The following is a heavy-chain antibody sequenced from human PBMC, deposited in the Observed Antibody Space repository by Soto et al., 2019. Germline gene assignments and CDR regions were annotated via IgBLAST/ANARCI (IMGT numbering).Heavy chain of an antibody. V-gene: IGHV4-39*01. CDR3: ARYGSGSNYRDPFDY. CDR1: GGSISSSSYY. J-gene: IGHJ4*02. CDR2: IYYSGST. D-gene: IGHD3-10*01. Sequence: PSETLSLTCTVSGGSISSSSYYWGWIRQPPGKGLEWIGSIYYSGSTYYNPSLKSRVTISVDTSKNQFSLKLSSVTAADTAVYYCARYGSGSNYRDPFDYWGQGTLVTVSS.